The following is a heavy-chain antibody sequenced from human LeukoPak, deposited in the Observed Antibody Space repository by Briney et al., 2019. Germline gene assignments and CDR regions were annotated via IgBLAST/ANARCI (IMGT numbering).Heavy chain of an antibody. J-gene: IGHJ6*03. CDR1: GFTFGNDW. Sequence: PGGSLRLSCAASGFTFGNDWMSWVRQAPGKGLEWVAMIKEDGSQKNYVDSVKGRFTISRDNAKNSLYLQMNSLRAEDTAVYYCARLVGYYYYYMDVWGKGTTVTVSS. V-gene: IGHV3-7*01. CDR2: IKEDGSQK. CDR3: ARLVGYYYYYMDV. D-gene: IGHD3-10*01.